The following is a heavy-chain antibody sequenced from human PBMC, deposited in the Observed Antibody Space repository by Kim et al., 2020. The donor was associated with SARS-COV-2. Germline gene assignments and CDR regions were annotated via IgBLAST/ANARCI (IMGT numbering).Heavy chain of an antibody. CDR3: ARALGYCSRTSCEGMDV. Sequence: GGSLRLSCAASGFTLSRYDMHWVRQGAGKGLEWVSAIGTAGDTYYLGSVKGRFIISRENAKNSLYLQMNSLRAGDTAVYYCARALGYCSRTSCEGMDVWGQGTTVTVSS. D-gene: IGHD2-2*01. J-gene: IGHJ6*02. CDR1: GFTLSRYD. V-gene: IGHV3-13*04. CDR2: IGTAGDT.